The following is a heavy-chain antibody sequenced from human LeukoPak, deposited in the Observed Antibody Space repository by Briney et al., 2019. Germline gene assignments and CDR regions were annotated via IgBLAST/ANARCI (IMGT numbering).Heavy chain of an antibody. Sequence: SETLSPTCAVYGGSFSGYYWSWIRQPPGKGLEWIGEINHSGSTNYNPSLKSRVTISVDTSKNQFSLKLSSVTAADTAVYYCARGLYYDYVWGSTGGYYFDYWGQGTLVTVSS. CDR2: INHSGST. V-gene: IGHV4-34*01. J-gene: IGHJ4*02. CDR3: ARGLYYDYVWGSTGGYYFDY. D-gene: IGHD3-16*01. CDR1: GGSFSGYY.